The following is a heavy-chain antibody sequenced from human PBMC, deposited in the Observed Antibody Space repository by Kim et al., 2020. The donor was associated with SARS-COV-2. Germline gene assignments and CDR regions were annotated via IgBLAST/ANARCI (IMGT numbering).Heavy chain of an antibody. CDR3: AKGQIYYGSGTTDY. D-gene: IGHD3-10*01. Sequence: AAPGKGRLTTPRDNSKNTLYLQMTSLRAEDTAVYYCAKGQIYYGSGTTDYWGQGTLVTVSS. J-gene: IGHJ4*02. V-gene: IGHV3-23*01.